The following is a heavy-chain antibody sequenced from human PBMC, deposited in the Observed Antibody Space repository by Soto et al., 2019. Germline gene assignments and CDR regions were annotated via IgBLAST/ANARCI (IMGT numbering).Heavy chain of an antibody. V-gene: IGHV1-69*08. J-gene: IGHJ5*02. D-gene: IGHD6-13*01. CDR2: IIPILGIA. CDR1: GGTFSSYT. Sequence: QVQPVQSGAEVKKPGSSVKVSCKASGGTFSSYTISWVRQAPGQGLEWMGRIIPILGIANYAQKFQGRVTITADKSTSTAYMELSSLRSEDTAVYYCARDLLAAAGIQLGGSFDPWGQGTLVTVSS. CDR3: ARDLLAAAGIQLGGSFDP.